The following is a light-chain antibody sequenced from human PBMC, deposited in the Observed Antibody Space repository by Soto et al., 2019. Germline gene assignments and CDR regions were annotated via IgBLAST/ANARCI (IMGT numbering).Light chain of an antibody. J-gene: IGLJ1*01. V-gene: IGLV3-25*03. CDR2: KDI. CDR1: ALPKQN. Sequence: SYELTQTPSVSVSPGQTASITCSGDALPKQNAYWYQQKPGQAPVLVIYKDIERPSGIPERFSGSSSGTTVTLTISRVQAEDEADYYCQSADNSGIYYVFGTGTKLTVL. CDR3: QSADNSGIYYV.